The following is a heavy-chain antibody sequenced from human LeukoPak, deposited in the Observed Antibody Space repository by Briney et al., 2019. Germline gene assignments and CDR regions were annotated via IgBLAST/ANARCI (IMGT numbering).Heavy chain of an antibody. Sequence: QPGGSLRLSCAASGFTVSSNYMSWVRQAPGKGLEWVANINRDGSDKHYLDSVEGRFIISRDNAKNSLYLQMNSLRAEDTAVYYCARDSSPRISGSSWYYDAFDIWGQGTMVTVSS. D-gene: IGHD6-13*01. J-gene: IGHJ3*02. V-gene: IGHV3-7*01. CDR2: INRDGSDK. CDR3: ARDSSPRISGSSWYYDAFDI. CDR1: GFTVSSNY.